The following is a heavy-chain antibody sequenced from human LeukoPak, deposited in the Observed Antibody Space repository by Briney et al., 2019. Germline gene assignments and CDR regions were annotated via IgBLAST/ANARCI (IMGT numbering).Heavy chain of an antibody. CDR1: GYTFTSYG. J-gene: IGHJ4*02. Sequence: SVKVSCKASGYTFTSYGISWVRQAPGQGLEWMGGIIPIFGTANYAQKFQGRVTITTDESTSTAYMELSSLRSEDTAVYYCARASSGYYYSSDYWGQGTLVTVSS. CDR2: IIPIFGTA. CDR3: ARASSGYYYSSDY. D-gene: IGHD3-22*01. V-gene: IGHV1-69*05.